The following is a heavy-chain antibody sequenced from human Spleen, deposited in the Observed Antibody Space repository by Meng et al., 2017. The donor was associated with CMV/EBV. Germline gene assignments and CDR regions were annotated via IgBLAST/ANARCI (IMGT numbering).Heavy chain of an antibody. CDR2: ISWDGGTR. Sequence: GESLKISCGASGFTFRDYTMQWVRQAPGKGLEWGSLISWDGGTRYYGDSVKGRFTISRDNSVNSLYLQMHSLRTEDTALYYCTKDISFHGYSGASDYWGQGTLVTVSS. D-gene: IGHD5-12*01. CDR3: TKDISFHGYSGASDY. V-gene: IGHV3-43*01. J-gene: IGHJ4*02. CDR1: GFTFRDYT.